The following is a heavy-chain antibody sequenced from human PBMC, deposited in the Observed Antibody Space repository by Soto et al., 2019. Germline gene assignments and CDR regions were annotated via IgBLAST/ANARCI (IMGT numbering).Heavy chain of an antibody. CDR1: GGSISSSSYY. D-gene: IGHD3-22*01. Sequence: SETLSLTCTVSGGSISSSSYYWGWIRQPPGKGLEWIGSIYYSGSTYYNPSLKSRVTISVDTSKNQFSLKLSSVTAADTAVYYCATPGNYYDSSGWNFDYWGQGTPVTVYS. V-gene: IGHV4-39*01. CDR3: ATPGNYYDSSGWNFDY. J-gene: IGHJ4*02. CDR2: IYYSGST.